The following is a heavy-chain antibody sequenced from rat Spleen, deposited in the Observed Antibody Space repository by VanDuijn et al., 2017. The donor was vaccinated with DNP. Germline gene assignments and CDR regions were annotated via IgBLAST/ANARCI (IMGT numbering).Heavy chain of an antibody. CDR1: VYSITSNY. CDR3: ARWTMAFDY. D-gene: IGHD1-3*01. Sequence: EVQLQESGPGLVKPSQSLSLTCSVAVYSITSNYWGWIRKFPGNKMEWMGYISYSGSTGYNPFLKSRISITRDTSKNQFFLQLNSVTTEDIATYYCARWTMAFDYWGQGVMVTVSS. J-gene: IGHJ2*01. V-gene: IGHV3-1*01. CDR2: ISYSGST.